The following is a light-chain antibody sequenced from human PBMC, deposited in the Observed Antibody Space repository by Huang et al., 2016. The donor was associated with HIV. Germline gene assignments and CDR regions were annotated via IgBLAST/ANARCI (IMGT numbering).Light chain of an antibody. CDR1: QNINTN. Sequence: EIVMTQSPGTLSVAPGERATLSCRASQNINTNLAWFHQNPGQAPRLLIYAASTRTADFPARFSGSGSRTEFTLTISSLQSEDIAVYYCQQYNDWPRSFGQGTKVEIK. CDR2: AAS. V-gene: IGKV3-15*01. CDR3: QQYNDWPRS. J-gene: IGKJ1*01.